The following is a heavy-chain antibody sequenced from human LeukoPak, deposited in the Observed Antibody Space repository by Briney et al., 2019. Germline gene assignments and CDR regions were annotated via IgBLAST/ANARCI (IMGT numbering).Heavy chain of an antibody. CDR1: GFTFDDYA. J-gene: IGHJ4*02. V-gene: IGHV3-9*01. D-gene: IGHD4-17*01. CDR2: ISWNSGSI. CDR3: AKDYAGGDGFFDY. Sequence: GGSLRLSCAASGFTFDDYAMHWVRQAPGKGLEWVSGISWNSGSIGYADSVEGRFTISRDNAKNSLYLQMNSLRAEDTALYYCAKDYAGGDGFFDYWGQGTLVTVSS.